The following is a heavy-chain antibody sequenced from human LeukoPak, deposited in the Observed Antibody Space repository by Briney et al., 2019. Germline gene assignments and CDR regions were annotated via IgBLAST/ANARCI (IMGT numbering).Heavy chain of an antibody. CDR3: AKDIARIVLMSLPDY. Sequence: QPGGSLRLSCAASGFTFDDYAMHWVRQAPGKGLEWVSLISGDGGSTYYVDSVKGRFTISRDNSKNSLYLQMNRLRTEDTALYYCAKDIARIVLMSLPDYWGQGTLVTVSS. J-gene: IGHJ4*02. CDR2: ISGDGGST. D-gene: IGHD2-8*01. V-gene: IGHV3-43*02. CDR1: GFTFDDYA.